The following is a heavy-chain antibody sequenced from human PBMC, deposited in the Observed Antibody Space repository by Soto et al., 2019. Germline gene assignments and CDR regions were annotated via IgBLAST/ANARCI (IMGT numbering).Heavy chain of an antibody. CDR3: ARGSNPSCSSSSCYLSPYYYSYGVDF. Sequence: ASVKVSCKASGYTFTSYFLHWVRQAPGQGLEGMGIINPSTGSTSYAQKFQGRLSLTRDTSTSTMYMELSGLTSDDTAIYSCARGSNPSCSSSSCYLSPYYYSYGVDFWGQGTKVTVSS. CDR1: GYTFTSYF. D-gene: IGHD2-2*01. J-gene: IGHJ6*02. CDR2: INPSTGST. V-gene: IGHV1-46*01.